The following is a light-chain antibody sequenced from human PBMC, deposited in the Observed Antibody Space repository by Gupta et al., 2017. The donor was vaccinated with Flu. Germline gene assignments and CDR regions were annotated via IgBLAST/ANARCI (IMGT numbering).Light chain of an antibody. CDR1: SSDVGRSDS. CDR2: DVT. V-gene: IGLV2-14*01. Sequence: QSALTQPASVSGSPGQSITISCTGTSSDVGRSDSVSWYQQHPDKAPKLIIFDVTIRPSGVASRFSGSKSGNTASLTIAGLQAEDETDYYCSSYTSGSTFYVFGTGTKVTVL. J-gene: IGLJ1*01. CDR3: SSYTSGSTFYV.